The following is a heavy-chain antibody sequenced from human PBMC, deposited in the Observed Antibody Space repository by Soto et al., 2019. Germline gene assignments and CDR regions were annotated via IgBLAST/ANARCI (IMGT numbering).Heavy chain of an antibody. Sequence: SLKVSCKASGGTFSSYAISWVRQAPGQGLEWMGGIIPIFGTANYAQKFQGRVTITADESTSTAYMELSSLRSEDTAVYYCARVYCSGGSCYGIDYWGQGTLVTVSS. CDR1: GGTFSSYA. J-gene: IGHJ4*02. CDR2: IIPIFGTA. D-gene: IGHD2-15*01. V-gene: IGHV1-69*13. CDR3: ARVYCSGGSCYGIDY.